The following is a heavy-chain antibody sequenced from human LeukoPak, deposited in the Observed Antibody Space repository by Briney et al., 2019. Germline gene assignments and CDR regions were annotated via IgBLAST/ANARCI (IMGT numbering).Heavy chain of an antibody. CDR3: ARDRRLVVAATSYYYYGMDV. Sequence: PSETLSLTCTVSGGSISSGGYYWSWIRQHPGKGLEWIGYIYYSGSTYYNPSLKSRVTMSVDTSKNQFSLKLSSVTAADTAMYYCARDRRLVVAATSYYYYGMDVWGQGTTVTVSS. J-gene: IGHJ6*02. V-gene: IGHV4-31*03. CDR2: IYYSGST. CDR1: GGSISSGGYY. D-gene: IGHD2-15*01.